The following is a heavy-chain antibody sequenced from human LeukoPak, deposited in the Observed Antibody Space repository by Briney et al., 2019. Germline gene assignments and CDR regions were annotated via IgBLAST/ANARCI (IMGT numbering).Heavy chain of an antibody. V-gene: IGHV4-34*01. CDR3: ARGVSGSMVRVNYFDY. Sequence: SETLSLTCAVYGGSFSGYYWSWIRQPPGKGLEWIGEINHSGCNNNNPSLKSRVTIPVDPSKNQFSLKLSSVTAADTAVYYCARGVSGSMVRVNYFDYWGQGTLVTVSS. J-gene: IGHJ4*02. CDR2: INHSGCN. D-gene: IGHD3-10*01. CDR1: GGSFSGYY.